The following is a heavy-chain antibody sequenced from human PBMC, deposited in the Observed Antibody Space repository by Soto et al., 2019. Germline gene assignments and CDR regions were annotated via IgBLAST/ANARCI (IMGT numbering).Heavy chain of an antibody. Sequence: SVKVSCKASGGTFSSYAISWVRQAPGQGLEWMGGIIPIFGTANYAQKFQGRVTITADESTSTAYMELSSLRSEDTAVYHCASPSGSGWYGNYYYGMDVWGQGTTVTVSS. CDR1: GGTFSSYA. CDR3: ASPSGSGWYGNYYYGMDV. J-gene: IGHJ6*02. V-gene: IGHV1-69*13. D-gene: IGHD6-19*01. CDR2: IIPIFGTA.